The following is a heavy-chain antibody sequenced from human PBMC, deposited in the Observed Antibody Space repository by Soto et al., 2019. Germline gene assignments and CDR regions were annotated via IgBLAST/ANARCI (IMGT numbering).Heavy chain of an antibody. CDR3: TGLWFGEIYNY. J-gene: IGHJ4*01. D-gene: IGHD3-10*01. Sequence: EVELVESGGGLVKPGGSLTLSCAASGFSFKNAWMNWVRQAPGKGLEWVGRIKNKNDGGTTDYAAFVKGRFTISRDASENTLYLHMNGLKTEDTGVYFVTGLWFGEIYNYWGQGSLVTVSS. V-gene: IGHV3-15*07. CDR2: IKNKNDGGTT. CDR1: GFSFKNAW.